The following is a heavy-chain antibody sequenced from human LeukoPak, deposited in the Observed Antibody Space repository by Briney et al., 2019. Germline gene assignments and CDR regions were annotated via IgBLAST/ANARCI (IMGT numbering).Heavy chain of an antibody. CDR1: GGSVSSGSYY. CDR3: ARGAGYSSSNDY. J-gene: IGHJ4*02. D-gene: IGHD6-13*01. Sequence: PSETLSLTCTVSGGSVSSGSYYWSWIRQPPGKGLEWIGYIYYSGSTNYNPSLKSRVTISVDTSKNQFSLKLCSVTAADTAVYYCARGAGYSSSNDYWGQGTLVTVSS. V-gene: IGHV4-61*01. CDR2: IYYSGST.